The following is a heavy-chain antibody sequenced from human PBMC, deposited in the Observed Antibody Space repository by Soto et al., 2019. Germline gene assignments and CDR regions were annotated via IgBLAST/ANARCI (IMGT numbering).Heavy chain of an antibody. D-gene: IGHD4-17*01. CDR3: AKGSLTTVTEDFDY. V-gene: IGHV3-30-3*01. J-gene: IGHJ4*02. CDR2: IADGGSSA. Sequence: GGSLRLSCAASGCTFRNHAMHWVRQAPGKGLECLAVIADGGSSAYYRDSVKGRFTVSRDNSKNTLYLQMNSLRAEDTAVYYCAKGSLTTVTEDFDYWGQGTLVTVSS. CDR1: GCTFRNHA.